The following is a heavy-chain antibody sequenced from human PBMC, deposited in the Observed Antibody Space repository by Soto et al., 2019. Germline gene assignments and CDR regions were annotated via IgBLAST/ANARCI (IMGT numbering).Heavy chain of an antibody. Sequence: ASVKVSCKVSGYTLTELSMHWVRQAPGKGLEWMGGFDPEDGETIYAQKFQGRVTMTEDTSTDTAYMELSSLRSEDTAVYYCATKAPSLGRGLLRQYYYMDVWGKGTTVTVSS. V-gene: IGHV1-24*01. J-gene: IGHJ6*03. CDR3: ATKAPSLGRGLLRQYYYMDV. CDR2: FDPEDGET. D-gene: IGHD2-2*01. CDR1: GYTLTELS.